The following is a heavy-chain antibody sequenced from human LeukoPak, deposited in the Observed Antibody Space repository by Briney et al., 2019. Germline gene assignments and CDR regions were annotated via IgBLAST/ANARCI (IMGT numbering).Heavy chain of an antibody. CDR2: ISSSGSTI. J-gene: IGHJ4*02. Sequence: PGGSLRLSCAASGFTFSSYEMNWVRQAPGKGLEWVSYISSSGSTIYYADSVKGRFTISRDNAKNSLYLQMNSLRAEDTAIYYCARGEVRGRYFDWLSGAAFYWGQGTLVTVSS. CDR1: GFTFSSYE. D-gene: IGHD3-9*01. V-gene: IGHV3-48*03. CDR3: ARGEVRGRYFDWLSGAAFY.